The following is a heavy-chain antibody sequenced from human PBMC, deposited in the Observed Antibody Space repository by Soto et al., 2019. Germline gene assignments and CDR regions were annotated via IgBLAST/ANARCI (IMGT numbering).Heavy chain of an antibody. V-gene: IGHV4-39*01. Sequence: SETLSLTCTVTGGSVFSSSSYWAWIRQLPGKGLEWIGSIYYSGSTYNNPSLRSRVSMSIDTSKDQFSLKLKSVTAADTALYFCARQRTSVVTQAYFDVWGPGSLVTVSS. D-gene: IGHD2-21*02. J-gene: IGHJ4*02. CDR3: ARQRTSVVTQAYFDV. CDR2: IYYSGST. CDR1: GGSVFSSSSY.